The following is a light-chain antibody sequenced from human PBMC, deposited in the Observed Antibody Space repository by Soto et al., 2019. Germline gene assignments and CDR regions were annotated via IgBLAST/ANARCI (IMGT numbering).Light chain of an antibody. J-gene: IGLJ1*01. CDR3: NSFTTTNTYV. CDR2: DVS. Sequence: ALTQPASVSGSPGQSITISCTGASSDVGGFDHVSWYQQHPGKVSRLLIYDVSSRPSGVSDRFSGSKSGNAASLTISGLQAEDEADYYCNSFTTTNTYVFGTGTKVTVL. V-gene: IGLV2-14*03. CDR1: SSDVGGFDH.